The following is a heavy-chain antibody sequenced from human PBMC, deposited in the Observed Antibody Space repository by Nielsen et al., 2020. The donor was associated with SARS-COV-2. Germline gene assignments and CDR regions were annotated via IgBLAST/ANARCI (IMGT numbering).Heavy chain of an antibody. V-gene: IGHV3-23*01. Sequence: GESLKISCAASGFTFSSYAMSWVRQAPGKGLEWVSAISGSGGSTYYADSVKGRFTISRDNSKNTLYLQMNSLRAEDTAVYYCARAPVIWSPFDYWGQGTLVTVSS. D-gene: IGHD2-21*01. CDR1: GFTFSSYA. J-gene: IGHJ4*02. CDR2: ISGSGGST. CDR3: ARAPVIWSPFDY.